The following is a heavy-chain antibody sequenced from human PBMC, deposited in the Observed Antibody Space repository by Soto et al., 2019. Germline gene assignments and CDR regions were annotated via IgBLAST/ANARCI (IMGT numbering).Heavy chain of an antibody. J-gene: IGHJ4*02. CDR2: ISGSGGST. D-gene: IGHD6-19*01. CDR1: GFTFRSYA. CDR3: AKDPRGGVAVAGTFRY. Sequence: GGSLRLSCAASGFTFRSYAMSWVRQAPGKGLEWVSAISGSGGSTYYADSVKGRFTISRDNSKNTLYLQMNSLRAEDTAVYYCAKDPRGGVAVAGTFRYWGQGTLVTVSS. V-gene: IGHV3-23*01.